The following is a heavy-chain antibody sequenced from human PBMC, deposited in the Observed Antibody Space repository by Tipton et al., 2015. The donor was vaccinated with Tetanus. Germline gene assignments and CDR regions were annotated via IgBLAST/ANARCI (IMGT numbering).Heavy chain of an antibody. CDR3: ARGTFYAFDF. CDR1: GGSINSGGHF. Sequence: TLSLTCAVTGGSINSGGHFWTRIRQRSGKGLEWIGHIRDNGNSYANPSLSGRVTMSVDTRKNQSSLNLTSVSVADTATYYCARGTFYAFDFWGQGVQVTVSS. V-gene: IGHV4-31*11. J-gene: IGHJ4*02. D-gene: IGHD2/OR15-2a*01. CDR2: IRDNGNS.